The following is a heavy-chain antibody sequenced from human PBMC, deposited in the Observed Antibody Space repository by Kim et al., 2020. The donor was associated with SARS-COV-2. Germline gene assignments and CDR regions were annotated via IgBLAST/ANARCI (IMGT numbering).Heavy chain of an antibody. J-gene: IGHJ6*02. CDR2: ISSSGSTI. CDR1: GFTFSDYY. D-gene: IGHD3-10*01. Sequence: GGSLRLSCAASGFTFSDYYMSWIRQAPGKGLEWVSYISSSGSTIYYADSVKGRFTISRDNAKNSLYLQMNSLRAEDTAVYYCARAGITMVRGVIYYYYGMDVWGQGTTVTVSS. V-gene: IGHV3-11*01. CDR3: ARAGITMVRGVIYYYYGMDV.